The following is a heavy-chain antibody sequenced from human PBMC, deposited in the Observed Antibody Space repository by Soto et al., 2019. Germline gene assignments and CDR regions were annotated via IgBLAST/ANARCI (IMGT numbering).Heavy chain of an antibody. V-gene: IGHV1-2*02. D-gene: IGHD1-1*01. CDR1: GYTFTGYY. Sequence: ASVKVSCKASGYTFTGYYMHWVRQAPGQGLEWMGWINPNSGGTNYAQKFQGRVTMTRDTSTSTVYMELSSLRSEDTAVYYCARGVNGSKENDAFDMWGQGTMVTVSS. CDR2: INPNSGGT. J-gene: IGHJ3*02. CDR3: ARGVNGSKENDAFDM.